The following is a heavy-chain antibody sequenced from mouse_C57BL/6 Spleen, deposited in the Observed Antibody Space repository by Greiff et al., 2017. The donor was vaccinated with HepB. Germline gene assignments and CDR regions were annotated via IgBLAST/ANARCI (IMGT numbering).Heavy chain of an antibody. Sequence: VQLQQSGPELVKPGASVKISCKASGYAFSSSWMNWVKQRPGKGLEWIGRIYPGDGDTNYNGKFKGKATLTADKSSSTAYMQLSSLTSEDSAVYFCARRECGLYAMDYWGQGTSVTVSS. V-gene: IGHV1-82*01. CDR3: ARRECGLYAMDY. J-gene: IGHJ4*01. CDR1: GYAFSSSW. CDR2: IYPGDGDT.